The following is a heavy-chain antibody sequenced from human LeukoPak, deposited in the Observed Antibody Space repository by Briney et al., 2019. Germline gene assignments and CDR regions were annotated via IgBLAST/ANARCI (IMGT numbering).Heavy chain of an antibody. D-gene: IGHD2-15*01. CDR2: INHSGST. CDR3: ARGRVVDY. Sequence: SETLSLTCAVYGGSFSGYYWNWIRQPPGKGLEWIGEINHSGSTNYNPSLKSRVTISVDTSKNQFSLKLSSVTAADTAVYYCARGRVVDYWGQGTLVTVSS. V-gene: IGHV4-34*01. J-gene: IGHJ4*02. CDR1: GGSFSGYY.